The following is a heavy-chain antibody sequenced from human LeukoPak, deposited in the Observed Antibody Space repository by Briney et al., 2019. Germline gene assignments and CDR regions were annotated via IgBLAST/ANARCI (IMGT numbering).Heavy chain of an antibody. D-gene: IGHD3-10*01. CDR1: GFTFSSYA. CDR3: AKDLYYYGSGSQLDAFDI. J-gene: IGHJ3*02. V-gene: IGHV3-23*01. Sequence: GGSLRLSCAASGFTFSSYAMSWVCQAPGKGLEWVSAISGSGGSTYYADSVKGRFTISRDNSKNTLYLQMNSLRAEDTAVYYCAKDLYYYGSGSQLDAFDIWGQGTMVTVSS. CDR2: ISGSGGST.